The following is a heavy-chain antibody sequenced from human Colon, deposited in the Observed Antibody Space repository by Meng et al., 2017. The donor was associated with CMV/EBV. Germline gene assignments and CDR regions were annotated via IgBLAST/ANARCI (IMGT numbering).Heavy chain of an antibody. D-gene: IGHD4-23*01. V-gene: IGHV5-51*01. Sequence: CQGSGYSVMGYGIAWVRQVPGKGLEWMGIIYHGDSGVKYSPSFQGQVTISADKSINTAYLQWSSLKASDSAMYFCARLGEGNSFVLWGQGTLVTVSS. CDR1: GYSVMGYG. CDR2: IYHGDSGV. J-gene: IGHJ4*02. CDR3: ARLGEGNSFVL.